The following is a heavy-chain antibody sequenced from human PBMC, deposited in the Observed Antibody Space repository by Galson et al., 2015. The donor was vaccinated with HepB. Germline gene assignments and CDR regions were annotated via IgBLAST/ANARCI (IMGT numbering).Heavy chain of an antibody. J-gene: IGHJ2*01. CDR2: ISTDTGDR. CDR1: GYTFANYG. Sequence: SVKVSCKASGYTFANYGISWVRQAPGQGLEWMGWISTDTGDRNYAQKFQGRVTMTTDTSTSTANMELGSLRSDDTAVYYCARGQAYWYFDLWGRGTLVTVCS. V-gene: IGHV1-18*01. CDR3: ARGQAYWYFDL.